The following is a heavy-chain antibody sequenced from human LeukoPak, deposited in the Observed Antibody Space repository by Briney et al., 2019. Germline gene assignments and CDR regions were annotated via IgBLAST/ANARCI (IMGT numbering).Heavy chain of an antibody. D-gene: IGHD3-22*01. CDR3: AREDYYDSSGYYS. CDR1: GYTFTGYY. Sequence: GASVKVSCKASGYTFTGYYMHWVRQAPGQGLEWMGWINPNSGGTNYAQKFQGRVTMTRDTSTSTVYMELSSLRSEDTAVYYCAREDYYDSSGYYSWGQGTLVTVSS. CDR2: INPNSGGT. V-gene: IGHV1-2*02. J-gene: IGHJ4*02.